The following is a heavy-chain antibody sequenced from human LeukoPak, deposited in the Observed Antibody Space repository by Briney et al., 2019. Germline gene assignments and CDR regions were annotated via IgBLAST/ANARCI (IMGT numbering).Heavy chain of an antibody. Sequence: SVRVSCKASGFTFATSAVQWVRQARGQRLEWMGWIVVASGHTNYAQRLHERVTITRDMSTSTAYMELSSPRSEDTAVYYCAATSTVTTGSTYYGMDVWGQGTTVTVSS. J-gene: IGHJ6*02. CDR2: IVVASGHT. CDR3: AATSTVTTGSTYYGMDV. V-gene: IGHV1-58*01. D-gene: IGHD4-17*01. CDR1: GFTFATSA.